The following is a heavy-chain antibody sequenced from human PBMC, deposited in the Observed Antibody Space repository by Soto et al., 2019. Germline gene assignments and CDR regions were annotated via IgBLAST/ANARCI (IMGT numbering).Heavy chain of an antibody. CDR1: SGSISSSNW. D-gene: IGHD5-12*01. V-gene: IGHV4-4*02. Sequence: PSETLSLTCAVSSGSISSSNWWSWVRQPPGKGLEWIGEIYHSGSTNYNPSLKSRVTISVDKSKNQFSLKLSSVTAADTAVYYCSIVATSRGSFDYWGQGTLVTVSS. CDR2: IYHSGST. CDR3: SIVATSRGSFDY. J-gene: IGHJ4*02.